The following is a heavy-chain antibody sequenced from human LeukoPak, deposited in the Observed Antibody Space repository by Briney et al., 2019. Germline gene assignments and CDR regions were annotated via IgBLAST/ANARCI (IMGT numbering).Heavy chain of an antibody. CDR3: ARHRWIQHFDY. Sequence: GESLQFSCMGSGYRFTSYWISWVRHMPGKGLEWMGRTDPSDAYTNSSPSFQGHVTISADKSISTAYLQWSSLKASDTAMYDCARHRWIQHFDYWGQGTLVTVSS. V-gene: IGHV5-10-1*01. D-gene: IGHD5-18*01. J-gene: IGHJ4*02. CDR2: TDPSDAYT. CDR1: GYRFTSYW.